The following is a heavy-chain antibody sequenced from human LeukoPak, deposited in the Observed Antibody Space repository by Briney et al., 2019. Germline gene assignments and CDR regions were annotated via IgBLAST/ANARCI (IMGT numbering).Heavy chain of an antibody. J-gene: IGHJ4*02. CDR1: GYSISSGYY. D-gene: IGHD6-13*01. CDR3: ARGDGVAAGPYFDY. CDR2: IYHSGST. Sequence: SETVSLTCTVSGYSISSGYYWGWIRQPPGKGLEWIGFIYHSGSTYYNPSLKSRVTISVDTSKNQFSLKLSSVTAADTAVYYCARGDGVAAGPYFDYWGQGTLVTVSS. V-gene: IGHV4-38-2*02.